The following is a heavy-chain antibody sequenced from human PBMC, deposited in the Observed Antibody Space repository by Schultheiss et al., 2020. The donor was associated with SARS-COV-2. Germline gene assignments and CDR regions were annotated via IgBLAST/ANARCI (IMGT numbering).Heavy chain of an antibody. CDR2: INHSGST. CDR1: GGSISSYY. Sequence: SETLSLTCTVSGGSISSYYWSWIRQPPGKGLEWIGEINHSGSTNYNPSLKSRVTISVDTSKNQFSLKLSSVTAADTAVYYCARANYDILTGYGYFDYWGQGTLVTVAS. J-gene: IGHJ4*02. D-gene: IGHD3-9*01. CDR3: ARANYDILTGYGYFDY. V-gene: IGHV4-34*01.